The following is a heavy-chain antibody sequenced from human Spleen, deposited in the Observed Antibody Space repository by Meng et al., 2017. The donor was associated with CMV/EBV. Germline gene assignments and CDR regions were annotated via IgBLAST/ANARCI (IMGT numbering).Heavy chain of an antibody. CDR3: VRDWGYCSGGSCQRHFDY. V-gene: IGHV4-59*01. CDR1: GGSISSYY. CDR2: IYYSGST. D-gene: IGHD2-15*01. J-gene: IGHJ4*02. Sequence: SETLSLTCTVSGGSISSYYWSWIRQPPGKGLEWIGYIYYSGSTNYNPSLKSRVTISVDTSKNQFSLKLTSVTAADTAVYYCVRDWGYCSGGSCQRHFDYWGQGTLVTVSS.